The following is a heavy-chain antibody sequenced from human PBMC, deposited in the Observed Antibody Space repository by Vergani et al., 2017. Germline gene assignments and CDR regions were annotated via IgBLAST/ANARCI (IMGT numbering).Heavy chain of an antibody. V-gene: IGHV1-46*01. Sequence: QVQLVQSGAEVKKPGASVKVSCKASGYTFTSYYMHWVRQAPGQGLEWMGIINPSGGSTSYAQKFQGRVTMTRDTSTSTVYIELSSLRSEDTAVYYCARDKLRIPATGWFDPWGQGTLVTVSS. CDR2: INPSGGST. CDR3: ARDKLRIPATGWFDP. J-gene: IGHJ5*02. D-gene: IGHD2-15*01. CDR1: GYTFTSYY.